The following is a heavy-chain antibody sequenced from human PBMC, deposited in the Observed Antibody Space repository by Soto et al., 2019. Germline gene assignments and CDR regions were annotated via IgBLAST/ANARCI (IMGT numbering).Heavy chain of an antibody. D-gene: IGHD3-9*01. V-gene: IGHV1-18*01. Sequence: GASVKVSCKASGYTFTTYAFNWVRQAPGQGLEWMGWISAYSGNTKYAQKFQGRVTMTTDASTSTAYMEMRSLTSDDTAVYYCARPPGYISDWYYFDLWGQGTQVTVS. CDR3: ARPPGYISDWYYFDL. CDR1: GYTFTTYA. J-gene: IGHJ4*02. CDR2: ISAYSGNT.